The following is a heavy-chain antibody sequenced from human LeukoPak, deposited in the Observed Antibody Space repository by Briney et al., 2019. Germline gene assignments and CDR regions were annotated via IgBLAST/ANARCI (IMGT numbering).Heavy chain of an antibody. CDR3: ARDNVVSGRTFDY. V-gene: IGHV4-30-4*01. D-gene: IGHD1-26*01. CDR2: IYYSGST. J-gene: IGHJ4*02. CDR1: GGSISSGDYY. Sequence: PSQTLSLTGTVSGGSISSGDYYWSWIRQPPGKGLEWIGYIYYSGSTYYNPSLKSRVTISVDTSKNQFSLKLSSVTAADTAVYYCARDNVVSGRTFDYWGQGTLVTVSS.